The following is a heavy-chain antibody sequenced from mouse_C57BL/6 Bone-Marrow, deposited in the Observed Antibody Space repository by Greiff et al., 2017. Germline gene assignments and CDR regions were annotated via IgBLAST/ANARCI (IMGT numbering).Heavy chain of an antibody. D-gene: IGHD2-3*01. V-gene: IGHV14-4*01. Sequence: VQLKESGAELVRPGASVKLSCTASGFNIKDDYIHWVKQRPEQGLEWIGWIDPEIGDTEYASKLKGKATITSDTSSNTAYLQLSSLTSEDTAVYYCSSFDDNYFGFWGQGTPLTVAS. CDR2: IDPEIGDT. CDR1: GFNIKDDY. J-gene: IGHJ2*01. CDR3: SSFDDNYFGF.